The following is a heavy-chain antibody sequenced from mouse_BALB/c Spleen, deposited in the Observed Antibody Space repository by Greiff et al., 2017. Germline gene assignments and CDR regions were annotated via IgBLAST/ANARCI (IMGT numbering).Heavy chain of an antibody. J-gene: IGHJ4*01. Sequence: EVQLHQSGAELVRPGALVKLSCKASGFNIKDYYMHWVKQRPEQGLEWIGWIDPENGNTIYDPKFQGKASITADTSSNTAYLQLSSLTSEDTAVYYCARNYGSSYAMDYWGQGTSVTVSS. D-gene: IGHD1-1*01. CDR1: GFNIKDYY. CDR3: ARNYGSSYAMDY. CDR2: IDPENGNT. V-gene: IGHV14-1*02.